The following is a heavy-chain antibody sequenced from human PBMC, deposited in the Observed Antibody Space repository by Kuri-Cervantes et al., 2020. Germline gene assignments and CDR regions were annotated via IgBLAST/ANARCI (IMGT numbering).Heavy chain of an antibody. CDR3: AHGRVDTAWFPDY. Sequence: LRLSCAVSGYSISSGYYWGWIRQPPGKALEWLALIYWDDDKRYSPSLKSRLTITKDTSKNQVVLTMTNMNPADTATYYCAHGRVDTAWFPDYWGQGTLVTVSS. J-gene: IGHJ4*02. D-gene: IGHD5-18*01. V-gene: IGHV2-5*02. CDR1: GYSISSGYY. CDR2: IYWDDDK.